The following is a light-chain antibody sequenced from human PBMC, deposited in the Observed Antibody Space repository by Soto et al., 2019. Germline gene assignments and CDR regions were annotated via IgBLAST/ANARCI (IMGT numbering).Light chain of an antibody. Sequence: DIQLTQSPSFLSASVGDRVTITCRASQGISSYLAWYQQKPGKAPKLLIYAASTLQSGVPSRFSGSGSGTEFTLIISSLQPEDFATYYCQQLNSYLPLTFGGGTKVDIK. V-gene: IGKV1-9*01. CDR1: QGISSY. CDR3: QQLNSYLPLT. CDR2: AAS. J-gene: IGKJ4*01.